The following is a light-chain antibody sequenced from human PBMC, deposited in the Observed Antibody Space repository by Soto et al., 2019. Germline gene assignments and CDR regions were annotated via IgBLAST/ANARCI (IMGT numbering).Light chain of an antibody. V-gene: IGKV3-11*01. CDR2: DAS. CDR1: QSVSSY. J-gene: IGKJ4*01. CDR3: QQRSNWPALT. Sequence: EIVLTQSPATLSLSPGERATLSCRASQSVSSYLAWYQQKPGQAPRLLIYDASNRATGIPARFSGSGSGTDFTLTISSLEPDDFAVYYCQQRSNWPALTFGGGNKVEIK.